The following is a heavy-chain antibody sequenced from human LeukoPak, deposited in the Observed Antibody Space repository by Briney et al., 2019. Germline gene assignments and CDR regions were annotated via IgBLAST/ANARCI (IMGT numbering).Heavy chain of an antibody. Sequence: ASVKVSCKASGYTFTSYDINWVRQAPGQGLEWMGWINPNSGGTNYAQKFQGRVTMTRDTSISTAYMELSRLRSDDTAVYYCARDRPDSYNEWGQGTLVTVSS. V-gene: IGHV1-2*02. J-gene: IGHJ4*02. CDR3: ARDRPDSYNE. D-gene: IGHD1-26*01. CDR2: INPNSGGT. CDR1: GYTFTSYD.